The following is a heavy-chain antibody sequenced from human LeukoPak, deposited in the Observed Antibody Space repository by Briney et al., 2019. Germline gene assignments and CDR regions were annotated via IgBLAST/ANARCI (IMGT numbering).Heavy chain of an antibody. Sequence: ASVKVSCKAPGYTFTSYDINWVRQATGQGLEWMGWMNPNSGNTGYAQKFQGRVSMTRNTSISTAYMELSSLRSEDTAVYYCATPAGIAARTLNWGQGTLVTVSS. D-gene: IGHD6-6*01. CDR2: MNPNSGNT. J-gene: IGHJ4*02. V-gene: IGHV1-8*01. CDR3: ATPAGIAARTLN. CDR1: GYTFTSYD.